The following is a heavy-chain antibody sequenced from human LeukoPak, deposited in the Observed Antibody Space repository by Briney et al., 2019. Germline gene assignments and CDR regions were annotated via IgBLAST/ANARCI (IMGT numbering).Heavy chain of an antibody. J-gene: IGHJ4*02. CDR2: MQSSGNS. Sequence: SETLSLTCSVSGDSLTVYHTKSIRKSPGKGLEWIAFMQSSGNSNYNPSLKSRVTMFVDTSKNQFVLNLRSVTAADTGVYYCARDKRHSYGRYFDHWGQGMLVTVSS. D-gene: IGHD5-18*01. CDR1: GDSLTVYH. V-gene: IGHV4-59*01. CDR3: ARDKRHSYGRYFDH.